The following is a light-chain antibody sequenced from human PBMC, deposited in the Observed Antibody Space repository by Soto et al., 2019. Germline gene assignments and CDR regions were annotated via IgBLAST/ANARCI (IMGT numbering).Light chain of an antibody. CDR2: AAS. CDR1: RSISSY. Sequence: DIQMTQSPSSLSASVGARVTITCRASRSISSYLNWYQQKPGKAPKLLIYAASSLHSGVPSRFSGSGSGTDFTLTISSLQPDDFATYYCQQFAISTTLGQGTKVDIK. J-gene: IGKJ1*01. V-gene: IGKV1-39*01. CDR3: QQFAISTT.